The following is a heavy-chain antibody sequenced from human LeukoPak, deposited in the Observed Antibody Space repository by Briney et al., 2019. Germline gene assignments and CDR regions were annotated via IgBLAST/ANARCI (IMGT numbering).Heavy chain of an antibody. CDR3: AKRSTVAGKVDY. J-gene: IGHJ4*02. CDR2: ISASGGNT. Sequence: GGSLRLSCAASGFTFSSSAMSWVRQAPGKGLEWVSLISASGGNTYYADSVKGRFTISRDNSKNTLYLQMNSLRAGDTAVYYCAKRSTVAGKVDYWGQGTLVTVSS. V-gene: IGHV3-23*01. D-gene: IGHD6-19*01. CDR1: GFTFSSSA.